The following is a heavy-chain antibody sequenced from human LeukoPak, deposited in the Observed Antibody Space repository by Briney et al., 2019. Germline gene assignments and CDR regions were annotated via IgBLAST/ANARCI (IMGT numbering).Heavy chain of an antibody. D-gene: IGHD3-16*01. Sequence: PGGSLRLSCAASGFTVSSNYMSWVREAPGKGLEWVSVIYSGGSTYYADSVKGRFTISRDNSKNTLYLQMNSLRAEDTAVYYCASGIISGLINYWGQGTLVTVSS. CDR3: ASGIISGLINY. V-gene: IGHV3-53*01. CDR2: IYSGGST. J-gene: IGHJ4*02. CDR1: GFTVSSNY.